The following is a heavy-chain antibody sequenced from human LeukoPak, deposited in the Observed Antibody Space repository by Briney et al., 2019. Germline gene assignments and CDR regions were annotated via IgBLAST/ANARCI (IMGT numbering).Heavy chain of an antibody. CDR2: IIPILGIA. V-gene: IGHV1-69*04. D-gene: IGHD2-2*01. Sequence: GASVKVSCKSSGGTFSSYAIVWVRQAPGQGLEWMGRIIPILGIANYAQKLQGRVTITADKSTSTGYMELSSLRSEDTAVYYCARGRLGYCSSTTCYAEYYFDYWGQGTLVTVSS. J-gene: IGHJ4*02. CDR3: ARGRLGYCSSTTCYAEYYFDY. CDR1: GGTFSSYA.